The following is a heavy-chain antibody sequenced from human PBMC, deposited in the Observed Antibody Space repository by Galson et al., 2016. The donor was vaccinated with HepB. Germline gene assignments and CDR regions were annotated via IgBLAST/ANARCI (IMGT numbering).Heavy chain of an antibody. D-gene: IGHD3-22*01. Sequence: SLRLSCAGSGFTFDDYGMSWVRQVPGKGLEWVSGINWNGGTTGYADSVKGRFTISRDNAKNSLYLQMNSLRVEDTALYYCARAETFYYGSSGYYYGMDVWGQGTTVTVSS. CDR3: ARAETFYYGSSGYYYGMDV. J-gene: IGHJ6*02. CDR1: GFTFDDYG. CDR2: INWNGGTT. V-gene: IGHV3-20*04.